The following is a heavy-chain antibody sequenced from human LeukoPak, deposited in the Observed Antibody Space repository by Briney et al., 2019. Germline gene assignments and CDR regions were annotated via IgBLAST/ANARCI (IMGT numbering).Heavy chain of an antibody. Sequence: GRSLRLSCAASGFTFSSYGMYWVRQAPGKGLEWVSVIYSGGSTYYADSVKGRFTISRDNSKNTLYLQMNSLRAEDTAVYYCANSFGETPGYYYYYGMDVWGQGTTVTVSS. V-gene: IGHV3-66*01. CDR3: ANSFGETPGYYYYYGMDV. CDR1: GFTFSSYG. J-gene: IGHJ6*02. CDR2: IYSGGST. D-gene: IGHD3-10*01.